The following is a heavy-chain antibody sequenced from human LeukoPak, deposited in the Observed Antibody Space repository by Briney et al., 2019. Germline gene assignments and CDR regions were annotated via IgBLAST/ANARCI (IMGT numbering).Heavy chain of an antibody. D-gene: IGHD6-19*01. CDR3: ANPLHSSGWFWYFDL. V-gene: IGHV3-23*01. Sequence: GGSLRLSCAASGFTFSNYAMSWVRQAPGKGLEWVSGISGTGGSTYYTDSVKGRFTISGDNSKNTLYLQMDSLRAEDTAVYYCANPLHSSGWFWYFDLWGRGTLVTVSS. J-gene: IGHJ2*01. CDR2: ISGTGGST. CDR1: GFTFSNYA.